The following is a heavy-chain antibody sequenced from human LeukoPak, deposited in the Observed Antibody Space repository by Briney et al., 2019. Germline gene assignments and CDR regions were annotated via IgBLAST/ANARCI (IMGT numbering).Heavy chain of an antibody. CDR1: GGSISSGSYY. Sequence: PSQTLSLTCTVFGGSISSGSYYWSWIRQPAGKGLEWIGRIYTSGSTNYNPSLKSRVTISVDTSKNQFSLKLNSVTAADTAVYYCAIDHLANLASRLFDPWGQGTLVTVSS. CDR2: IYTSGST. J-gene: IGHJ5*02. D-gene: IGHD3-3*01. CDR3: AIDHLANLASRLFDP. V-gene: IGHV4-61*02.